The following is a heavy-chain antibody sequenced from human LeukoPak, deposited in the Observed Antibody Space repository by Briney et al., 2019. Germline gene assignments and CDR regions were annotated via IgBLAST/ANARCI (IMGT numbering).Heavy chain of an antibody. J-gene: IGHJ4*02. CDR1: GYTFTGYY. CDR3: ARSEDYDSSGYYYFDY. D-gene: IGHD3-22*01. CDR2: INPNSGGT. V-gene: IGHV1-2*02. Sequence: ASVKVSXKASGYTFTGYYMHWVRQAPGQGLEWMGWINPNSGGTNYAQKFQGRVTMTRDTSISTAYMELSRLRSDDTAVYYCARSEDYDSSGYYYFDYWGQGTLVTVSS.